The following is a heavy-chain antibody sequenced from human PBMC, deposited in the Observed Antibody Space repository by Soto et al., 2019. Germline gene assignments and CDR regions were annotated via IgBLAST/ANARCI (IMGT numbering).Heavy chain of an antibody. CDR2: IYSGGSA. CDR1: GFSVSSNY. V-gene: IGHV3-53*01. J-gene: IGHJ4*03. CDR3: ARDPGSGYDYFDY. Sequence: VGSLRLSFAASGFSVSSNYMSWVRQAPGKGLEWVSVIYSGGSAFYADSVRGRFTISRDISKNTLFLQMNGLRAEDTAVYYCARDPGSGYDYFDYWGQGTTVTVSS. D-gene: IGHD5-12*01.